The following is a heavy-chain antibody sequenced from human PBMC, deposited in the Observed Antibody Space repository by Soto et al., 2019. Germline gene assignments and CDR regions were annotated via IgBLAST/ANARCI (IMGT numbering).Heavy chain of an antibody. J-gene: IGHJ4*02. V-gene: IGHV4-59*01. CDR2: IYYSGST. CDR1: GGSISSYY. D-gene: IGHD4-17*01. Sequence: SETLSLTCTVSGGSISSYYWSWIRQPPGKGLEWIGYIYYSGSTNYNPSLKSRVTISVDTSKNQFSLELSSVTAADTAVYYCARTDYPHPFDYWGQGTLVTVSS. CDR3: ARTDYPHPFDY.